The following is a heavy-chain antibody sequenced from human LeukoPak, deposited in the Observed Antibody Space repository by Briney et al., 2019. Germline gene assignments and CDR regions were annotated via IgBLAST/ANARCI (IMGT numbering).Heavy chain of an antibody. CDR1: GGSISGYY. CDR2: IYSSGST. Sequence: TSETLSLTCTVSGGSISGYYWSWLRQPPGKGLEWIGYIYSSGSTYSNPSLKSRVTISVDTSKNQFSLKLSSVTATDTAVYYCARGLIWFGFFSWFDPWGQGTLVTVSS. J-gene: IGHJ5*02. CDR3: ARGLIWFGFFSWFDP. D-gene: IGHD3-10*01. V-gene: IGHV4-59*08.